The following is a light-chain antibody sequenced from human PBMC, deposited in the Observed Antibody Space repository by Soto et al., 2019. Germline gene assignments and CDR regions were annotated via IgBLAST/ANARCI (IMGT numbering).Light chain of an antibody. V-gene: IGKV1-39*01. Sequence: DIKMYQSPSTLSASVGDRVSITCRASQDISNFLAWFQQKPGRAPKLLIYAVFTLQSGVPSRFSGSGSETDFTLTISSLQPEDFATYSCQQSYSTTWTFGQGTKVDIK. CDR3: QQSYSTTWT. CDR1: QDISNF. CDR2: AVF. J-gene: IGKJ1*01.